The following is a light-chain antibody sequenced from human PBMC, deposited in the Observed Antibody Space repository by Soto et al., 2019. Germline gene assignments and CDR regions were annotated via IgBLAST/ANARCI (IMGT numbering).Light chain of an antibody. CDR3: QQYKSWPPT. Sequence: EIVMTRSPATLSLSPGERATLSCRASQSLTSSLAWYQQRPGQGPRLLVHGASTRATGFPARFSGSGSETEFTLTISSLQSEDSAVYYCQQYKSWPPTFGQGTKLEIK. J-gene: IGKJ2*01. V-gene: IGKV3-15*01. CDR2: GAS. CDR1: QSLTSS.